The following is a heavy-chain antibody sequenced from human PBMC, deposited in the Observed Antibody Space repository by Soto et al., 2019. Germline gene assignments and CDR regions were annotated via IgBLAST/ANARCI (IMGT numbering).Heavy chain of an antibody. CDR2: ISAYNGNT. CDR3: ARALGPYSSGWYTVVY. J-gene: IGHJ4*02. D-gene: IGHD6-19*01. V-gene: IGHV1-18*01. Sequence: GPSVKVSCKASGYTFTSYGISWVRQAPGQGLEWMGWISAYNGNTNYAQKLQGRVTMTTDTSTSTAYMELRSLRSDDTAVYYCARALGPYSSGWYTVVYWGQGTLVTVSS. CDR1: GYTFTSYG.